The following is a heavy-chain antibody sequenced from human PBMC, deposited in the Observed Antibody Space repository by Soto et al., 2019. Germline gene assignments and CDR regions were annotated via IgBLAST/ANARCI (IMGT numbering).Heavy chain of an antibody. J-gene: IGHJ3*02. D-gene: IGHD2-15*01. Sequence: GGSLRLSCAASGFTFDDYAMHWVRQAPGKGLEWVSGISWNSGSIGYADSVKGRFTISRDNAKNSLYLQMNSLRAEDTALYYCAKVGYCCGGGCYPDAFDIWGRGTMVIGSS. CDR3: AKVGYCCGGGCYPDAFDI. V-gene: IGHV3-9*01. CDR2: ISWNSGSI. CDR1: GFTFDDYA.